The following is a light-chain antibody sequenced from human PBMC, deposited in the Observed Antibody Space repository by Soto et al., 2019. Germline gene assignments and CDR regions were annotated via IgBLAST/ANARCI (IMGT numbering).Light chain of an antibody. J-gene: IGKJ5*01. CDR3: QQYNTWPPIT. V-gene: IGKV3-15*01. CDR1: QNVNSN. CDR2: GAS. Sequence: EIVMTHSAATLSVSPGERATLSCRASQNVNSNIAWYQQKPGQAPRLLIYGASTRATGIPARFSGSGSGTDFSLTITSLQSEVFAVYYCQQYNTWPPITFGPGTRLEIK.